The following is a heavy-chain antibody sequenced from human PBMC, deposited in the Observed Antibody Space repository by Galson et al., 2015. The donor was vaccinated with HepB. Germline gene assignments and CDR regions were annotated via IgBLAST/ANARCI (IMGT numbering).Heavy chain of an antibody. D-gene: IGHD3-10*01. CDR1: GFTFSGSA. V-gene: IGHV3-73*01. CDR2: IRSKANSYAT. J-gene: IGHJ6*02. CDR3: TSPPDRWFGELLVGGRYYGMDV. Sequence: SLRLSCAASGFTFSGSAMHWVRQASGKGLEWVGRIRSKANSYATAYAASVKGRFTISRDDSKNTAYLQMNSLKTEDTAVYYCTSPPDRWFGELLVGGRYYGMDVWGQGTTVTVSS.